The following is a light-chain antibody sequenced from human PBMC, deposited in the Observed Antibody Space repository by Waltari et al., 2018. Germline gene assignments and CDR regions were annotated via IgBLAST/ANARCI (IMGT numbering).Light chain of an antibody. J-gene: IGKJ1*01. CDR1: QSIRRW. CDR3: QQYDSSPWT. V-gene: IGKV1-5*03. Sequence: DIQMTQSPSTLSASVGDRVTITCRASQSIRRWLAWYQQKPGKAPKLLIYQAFRLESGVPSRFSGSGSGTEFTLTINSLQPDDFASYYCQQYDSSPWTFGQGTKVEVK. CDR2: QAF.